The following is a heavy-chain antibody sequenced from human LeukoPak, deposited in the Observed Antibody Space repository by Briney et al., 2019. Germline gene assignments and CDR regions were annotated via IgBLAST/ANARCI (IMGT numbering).Heavy chain of an antibody. Sequence: GGSLRLSCAASGFTFSDDYMAWIRQAPGKGLEWVSYIGNSGSTIFYADSVKGRFTISRDNAKNSLHLEMNSLRAEDTAIYYCARPHITPHALGYWGQGTLVTVSS. D-gene: IGHD2-21*01. J-gene: IGHJ4*02. V-gene: IGHV3-11*01. CDR2: IGNSGSTI. CDR3: ARPHITPHALGY. CDR1: GFTFSDDY.